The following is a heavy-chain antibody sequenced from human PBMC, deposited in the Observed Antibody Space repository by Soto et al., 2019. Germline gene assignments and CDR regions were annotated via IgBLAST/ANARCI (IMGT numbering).Heavy chain of an antibody. D-gene: IGHD2-15*01. J-gene: IGHJ3*02. V-gene: IGHV1-3*01. CDR1: GYTFTSYA. CDR2: INAGNGNT. CDR3: AREPLYCSGGSCYLDAFDI. Sequence: ASVKVSCKASGYTFTSYAMHWVRQAPGQRLEWMGWINAGNGNTKYSQKFQGRVTITRDTSASTAYMELSSLRSEDTAVYYCAREPLYCSGGSCYLDAFDIWGQGTMVTVSS.